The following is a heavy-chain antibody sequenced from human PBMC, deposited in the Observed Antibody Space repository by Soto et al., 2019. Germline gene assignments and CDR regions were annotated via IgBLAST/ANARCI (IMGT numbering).Heavy chain of an antibody. V-gene: IGHV4-59*01. CDR1: GGSISSYY. Sequence: SETLSLTCTVSGGSISSYYWSWIRQPPGKGLEWIGYIYYSGGTNYNPSLKSRVTISVDTSKNQFSLKLSSVTAADTAVYYCASGSSTSSYYNWFDPWGQGTLVTVSS. CDR2: IYYSGGT. J-gene: IGHJ5*02. CDR3: ASGSSTSSYYNWFDP. D-gene: IGHD2-2*01.